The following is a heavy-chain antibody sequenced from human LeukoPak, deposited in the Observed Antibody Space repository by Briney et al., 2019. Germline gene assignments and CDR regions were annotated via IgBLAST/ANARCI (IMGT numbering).Heavy chain of an antibody. V-gene: IGHV4-59*01. J-gene: IGHJ6*03. CDR2: IHYSGST. D-gene: IGHD3-10*01. CDR3: ARTTMVRGTYYMDV. Sequence: PSETLSLTCTVSGGSISSYYWSWIRQPPGKGLQWIGCIHYSGSTNYNPSLKSRVTISVDTSKNQLSLKLSSVTAADTAVYYCARTTMVRGTYYMDVWGKGTTVTISS. CDR1: GGSISSYY.